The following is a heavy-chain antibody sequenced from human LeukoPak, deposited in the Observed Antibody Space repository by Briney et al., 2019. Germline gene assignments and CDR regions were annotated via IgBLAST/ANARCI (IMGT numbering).Heavy chain of an antibody. V-gene: IGHV3-7*01. D-gene: IGHD3-3*01. CDR2: IKQDGSEK. Sequence: QPGGSLRLSCAASGFTFSSYWMNWVRQAPGKGLEWVANIKQDGSEKYYVDSVKGRFTISRDNAMNSLYLQMNSLRAEDTAVYYCARDYYDFWSGYYALWGQGTLVTVSS. J-gene: IGHJ4*02. CDR3: ARDYYDFWSGYYAL. CDR1: GFTFSSYW.